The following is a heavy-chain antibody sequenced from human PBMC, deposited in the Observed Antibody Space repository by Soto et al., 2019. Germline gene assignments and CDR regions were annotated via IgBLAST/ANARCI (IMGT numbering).Heavy chain of an antibody. Sequence: QVQLVQSGAEVKKPGSSVKVSCKASGGTFSSYAISWVRQAPGQGLEWMGGIIPIFGTANYAQKFQGRVTITADESTSTAYMELSSLRSEDTAVYYCASRYDFWSGYPYYYGMDVWGQGTTVTVSS. CDR3: ASRYDFWSGYPYYYGMDV. J-gene: IGHJ6*02. D-gene: IGHD3-3*01. V-gene: IGHV1-69*01. CDR1: GGTFSSYA. CDR2: IIPIFGTA.